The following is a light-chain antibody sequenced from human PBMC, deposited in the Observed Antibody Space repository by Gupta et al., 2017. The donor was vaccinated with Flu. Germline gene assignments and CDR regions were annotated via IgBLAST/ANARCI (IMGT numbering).Light chain of an antibody. CDR1: SSNIGSNT. Sequence: QSVLTQPPSASGTPGQRVTISCSGSSSNIGSNTVNWYQQFPGTAPKVLIYSNNQRPSGVPDRFSGSKSGTSASLAISGLQSEDEADYFCATWDDSLNAWVFGGGTKLTGL. J-gene: IGLJ3*02. CDR2: SNN. V-gene: IGLV1-44*01. CDR3: ATWDDSLNAWV.